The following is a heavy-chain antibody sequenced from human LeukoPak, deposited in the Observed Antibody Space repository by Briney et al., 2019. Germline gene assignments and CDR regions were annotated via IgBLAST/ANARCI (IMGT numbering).Heavy chain of an antibody. D-gene: IGHD6-13*01. CDR2: IYHSGST. V-gene: IGHV4-38-2*01. J-gene: IGHJ5*02. CDR3: ARRNIAAAVYWFDP. Sequence: KPSETLSLTCAVSGYSISSGYYWGWIRQPPGKGLEWIGSIYHSGSTYYNPSLKSRVTISVDTSKNQFSLKLSSVPAADTAVYYCARRNIAAAVYWFDPWGQGTLVTVSS. CDR1: GYSISSGYY.